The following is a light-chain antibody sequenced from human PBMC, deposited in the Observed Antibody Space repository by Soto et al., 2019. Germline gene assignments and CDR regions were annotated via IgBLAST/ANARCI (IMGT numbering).Light chain of an antibody. J-gene: IGLJ2*01. CDR2: DVT. CDR3: CSYAGNYTLL. V-gene: IGLV2-11*01. Sequence: QSALTQPRSVSGSPGQSVTVPCTGTSRDVGIYNYVSWYQQRPGTAPKVMIYDVTKRPSGVPDRFSGSKSANTASLTISGLQAADEADYYCCSYAGNYTLLFGGGTKLTAL. CDR1: SRDVGIYNY.